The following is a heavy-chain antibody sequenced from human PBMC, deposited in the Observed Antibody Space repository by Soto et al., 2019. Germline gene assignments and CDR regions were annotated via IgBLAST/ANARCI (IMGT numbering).Heavy chain of an antibody. CDR2: INHSGST. D-gene: IGHD2-2*01. J-gene: IGHJ4*02. CDR3: ARLDCSSTSCSFDY. CDR1: GGSFSGYY. Sequence: SETLSLTCAVYGGSFSGYYWSWIRQPPGKGLEWIGEINHSGSTNYNPSLKSRVTISVDTSKNQFSLKLSSVTAADTAVYYCARLDCSSTSCSFDYWGQGTLDTVSS. V-gene: IGHV4-34*01.